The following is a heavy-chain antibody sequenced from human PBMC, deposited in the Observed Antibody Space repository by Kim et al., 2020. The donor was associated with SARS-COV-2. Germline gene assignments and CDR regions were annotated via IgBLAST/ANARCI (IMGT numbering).Heavy chain of an antibody. CDR3: ARDHDP. J-gene: IGHJ5*02. D-gene: IGHD3-16*01. CDR2: SSSYI. V-gene: IGHV3-21*01. Sequence: SSSYIYDADSVKGLFTISRDNAKNSLYLQMNSLRAEDTAVYYCARDHDPWGQGTLVTVSS.